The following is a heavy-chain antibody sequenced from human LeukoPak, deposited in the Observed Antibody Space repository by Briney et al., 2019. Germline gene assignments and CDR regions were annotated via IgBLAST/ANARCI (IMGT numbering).Heavy chain of an antibody. CDR2: ISGSGGST. V-gene: IGHV3-23*01. D-gene: IGHD3-3*01. J-gene: IGHJ4*02. CDR1: GFTFNNYA. Sequence: GGSLRLSCAVSGFTFNNYAMNWVRQAPGKGLEWVSGISGSGGSTYNADSVKGRFTISRDNSKNTLYLQMNSLRAEGTAVYYCATGLDFWSGYSSADYWGQGTLVTVSS. CDR3: ATGLDFWSGYSSADY.